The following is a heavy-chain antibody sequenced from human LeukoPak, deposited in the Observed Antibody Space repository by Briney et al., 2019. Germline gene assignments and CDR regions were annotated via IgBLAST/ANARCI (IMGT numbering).Heavy chain of an antibody. CDR1: GFTFSSYG. V-gene: IGHV3-30*18. Sequence: GGSLRLSCAASGFTFSSYGMHWVRQAPGKGLEWVAVSSNDGSNSYCAESVKGRCTTSRVNSDNTLYLQMNSLRAEDTAVYYCAKGLPGAGQRGYFDYWGQGTLVTVSS. CDR3: AKGLPGAGQRGYFDY. J-gene: IGHJ4*02. CDR2: SSNDGSNS. D-gene: IGHD3-10*01.